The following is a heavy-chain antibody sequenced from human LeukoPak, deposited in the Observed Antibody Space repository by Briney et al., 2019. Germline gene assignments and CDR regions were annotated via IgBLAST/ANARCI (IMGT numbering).Heavy chain of an antibody. Sequence: SETLSLTCTVSGGSISSSTYYWGWIRQPPGKGLEWIGSIYYTGSTYYNPSLKSRVTMSVDTSKNQFSLKLSSVTAADTAVYYCARGSSSIAARPLYYYYGMDVWGQGTTVTVSS. CDR3: ARGSSSIAARPLYYYYGMDV. CDR1: GGSISSSTYY. CDR2: IYYTGST. V-gene: IGHV4-39*01. D-gene: IGHD6-6*01. J-gene: IGHJ6*02.